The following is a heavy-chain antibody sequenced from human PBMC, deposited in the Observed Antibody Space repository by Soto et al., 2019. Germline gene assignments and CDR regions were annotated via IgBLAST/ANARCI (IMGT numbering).Heavy chain of an antibody. CDR1: GFTFSSYA. D-gene: IGHD3-9*01. J-gene: IGHJ6*02. V-gene: IGHV3-23*01. Sequence: PGGSLRLSCAASGFTFSSYAMTWLRQAPGKGLEWVSVISATGDTIYYADSVEGRFTISRDNSNSTLSLRMDSLTADDTAVYFCAKDAYYDLSTDTGYYYYGLDVWGQGTTVTVSS. CDR2: ISATGDTI. CDR3: AKDAYYDLSTDTGYYYYGLDV.